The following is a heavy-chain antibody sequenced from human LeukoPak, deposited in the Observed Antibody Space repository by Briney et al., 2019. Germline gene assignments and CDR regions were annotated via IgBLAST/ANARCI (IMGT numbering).Heavy chain of an antibody. CDR1: GYTLTELS. Sequence: GASVKVSCKVSGYTLTELSMHWVRQAPGKGLEWMGGFDPEDGETIYAQKFQGRVTMTRDTSISTAYMELSRLRSDDTAVYYCARGPYSSSWYGYWGQGTLVTVSS. V-gene: IGHV1-24*01. CDR3: ARGPYSSSWYGY. D-gene: IGHD6-13*01. J-gene: IGHJ4*02. CDR2: FDPEDGET.